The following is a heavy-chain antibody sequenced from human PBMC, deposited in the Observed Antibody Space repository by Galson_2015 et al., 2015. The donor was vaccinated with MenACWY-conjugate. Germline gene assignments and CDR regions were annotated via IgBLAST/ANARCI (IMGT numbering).Heavy chain of an antibody. D-gene: IGHD4-11*01. CDR1: GFTFSSYA. V-gene: IGHV3-23*01. J-gene: IGHJ4*02. CDR3: AKDRDDYSNYGDY. CDR2: ISGSGGST. Sequence: SLRLSCAASGFTFSSYAMSWVRQAPGKGLEWVSAISGSGGSTYYADSVKGRFTISRDNSKNTLYLQMNSLRAEDTAVYYCAKDRDDYSNYGDYWGQGTLVTVSS.